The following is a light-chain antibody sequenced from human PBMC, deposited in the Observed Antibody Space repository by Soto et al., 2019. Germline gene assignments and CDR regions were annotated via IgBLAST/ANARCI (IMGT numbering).Light chain of an antibody. J-gene: IGLJ1*01. CDR1: SSDVGGYNY. Sequence: QSFLTQPRSVSGSPVQSVTISCTGTSSDVGGYNYFSWYQQHPGKAPKLMIYDVSKRPSGVPDRFSGSKSGNTASLTISGLKAEDEADYYCCSYAGSHXLYVSGTGTKV. V-gene: IGLV2-11*01. CDR3: CSYAGSHXLYV. CDR2: DVS.